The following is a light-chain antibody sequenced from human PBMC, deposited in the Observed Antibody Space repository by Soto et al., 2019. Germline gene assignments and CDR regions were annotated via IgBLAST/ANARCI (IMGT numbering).Light chain of an antibody. Sequence: EIVLTQSPGTLSLSPGERATLSCRASQSVSSSYLAWYQQKFGQAPRLLIYGASSRATGIPDRFSGRGSGKDFTLTISRLEPEEFAVYYCQQYGSSSWTFGQGTKVDIK. V-gene: IGKV3-20*01. CDR3: QQYGSSSWT. J-gene: IGKJ1*01. CDR2: GAS. CDR1: QSVSSSY.